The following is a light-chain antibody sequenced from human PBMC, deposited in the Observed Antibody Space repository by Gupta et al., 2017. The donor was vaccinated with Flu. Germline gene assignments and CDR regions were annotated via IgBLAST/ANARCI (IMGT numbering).Light chain of an antibody. CDR3: SSDTSSSTGV. CDR1: SSDVGGYNY. Sequence: HSALTQPASVSGSPAQSITITCTGTSSDVGGYNYVSWYQQHPGKPLKLMIYEVSNRSSGVAKRSAGSKSGNAASLTSSVLQAEDEADYYCSSDTSSSTGVFGGGTKLTVL. V-gene: IGLV2-14*01. CDR2: EVS. J-gene: IGLJ3*02.